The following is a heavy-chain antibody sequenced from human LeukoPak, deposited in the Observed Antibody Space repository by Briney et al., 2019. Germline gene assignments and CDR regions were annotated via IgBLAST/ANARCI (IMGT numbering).Heavy chain of an antibody. J-gene: IGHJ4*02. CDR1: GYSFINYW. CDR2: IYPADSDT. CDR3: ARVQMATITGFDY. V-gene: IGHV5-51*01. D-gene: IGHD5-24*01. Sequence: GESLKISCKASGYSFINYWIGWVRQMPGKGLEWMGIIYPADSDTRYSPSFQGQVTFSADKSISTAYLQWSSLKASDTAIYYCARVQMATITGFDYWGQGTLVTVSS.